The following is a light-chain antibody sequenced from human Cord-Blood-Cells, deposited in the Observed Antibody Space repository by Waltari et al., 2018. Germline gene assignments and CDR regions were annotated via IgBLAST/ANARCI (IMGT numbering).Light chain of an antibody. CDR3: QQYYSTPPT. V-gene: IGKV4-1*01. CDR1: QSVLYSSNNKNY. Sequence: DIVMTQSPDSLAVSLGERATINCKSSQSVLYSSNNKNYLAWYQQKPGQPPKLLIYWASTRESGVPDRCSGSGSGTDCTRTISSLQAEDVAVYYCQQYYSTPPTFGQGTKVEIK. CDR2: WAS. J-gene: IGKJ1*01.